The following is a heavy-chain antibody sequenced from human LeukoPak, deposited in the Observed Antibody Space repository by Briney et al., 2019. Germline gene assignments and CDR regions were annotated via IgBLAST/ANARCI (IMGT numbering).Heavy chain of an antibody. Sequence: ASVKVSCKASGYTFTSYGISWVRLAPGQGLEWMGWISAYNGNTNYAQKLQGRVTMTTDTSTSTAYMELRSLRSDDTAVYYCARGGPPGYYYDSSGYLIYWGQGTLVTVSS. D-gene: IGHD3-22*01. V-gene: IGHV1-18*01. CDR2: ISAYNGNT. J-gene: IGHJ4*02. CDR3: ARGGPPGYYYDSSGYLIY. CDR1: GYTFTSYG.